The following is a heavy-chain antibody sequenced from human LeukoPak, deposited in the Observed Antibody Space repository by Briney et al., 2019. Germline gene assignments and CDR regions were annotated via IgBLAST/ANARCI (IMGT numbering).Heavy chain of an antibody. CDR1: GFTFSSHS. D-gene: IGHD1-1*01. J-gene: IGHJ4*02. V-gene: IGHV3-21*01. Sequence: GGSLRLSCAASGFTFSSHSMNWVRQAPGKGLEWVSSISSSSSYIYYADSVKGRFTISRDNAKNSLYLQMNSLRAEDTAVYYCARDRYNWNDPSTGNPDYWGQGTLVTVSS. CDR2: ISSSSSYI. CDR3: ARDRYNWNDPSTGNPDY.